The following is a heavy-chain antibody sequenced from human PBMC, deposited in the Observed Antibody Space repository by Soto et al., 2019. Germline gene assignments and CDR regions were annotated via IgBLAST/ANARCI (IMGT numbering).Heavy chain of an antibody. CDR3: ARARVVPAAIDYYGMDV. Sequence: PSLTCTVPGGSISSGGYYWSWIRQHPGKGLEWIGYIYYSGSTYYNPSLKSRVTISVDTSKNQFSLKLSSVTAADTAVYYCARARVVPAAIDYYGMDVWGQGTTVTVSS. CDR1: GGSISSGGYY. J-gene: IGHJ6*02. V-gene: IGHV4-31*03. D-gene: IGHD2-2*02. CDR2: IYYSGST.